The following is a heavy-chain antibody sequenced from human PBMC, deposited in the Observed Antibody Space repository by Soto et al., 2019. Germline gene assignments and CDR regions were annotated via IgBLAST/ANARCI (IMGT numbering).Heavy chain of an antibody. J-gene: IGHJ4*02. V-gene: IGHV3-23*01. Sequence: GSLRLSCAASGFTFNNYAMSWVRQAPGKGLEWVSSINNGGDNIYYADSVKGRFTISRDNSKSTLYLQMNSLRAEDTAVYYCAKTFLARYCSSSICYDPADYFDYWGQGTLVTVSS. CDR1: GFTFNNYA. CDR2: INNGGDNI. CDR3: AKTFLARYCSSSICYDPADYFDY. D-gene: IGHD2-2*01.